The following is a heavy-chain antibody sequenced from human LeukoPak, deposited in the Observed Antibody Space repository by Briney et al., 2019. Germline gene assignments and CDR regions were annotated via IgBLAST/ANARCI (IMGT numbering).Heavy chain of an antibody. CDR2: ISYDGSNK. V-gene: IGHV3-30*18. D-gene: IGHD3-3*01. CDR3: AKRPYYDFWSGYYGDYFDY. J-gene: IGHJ4*02. Sequence: PGGSLRLSCAASGFTFSSYGMHWVRQAPGKGLEWVAVISYDGSNKYYADSVKGRSTISRDSSKNTLYLQMNSLRAEDTAVYYCAKRPYYDFWSGYYGDYFDYWGQGTLVTVSS. CDR1: GFTFSSYG.